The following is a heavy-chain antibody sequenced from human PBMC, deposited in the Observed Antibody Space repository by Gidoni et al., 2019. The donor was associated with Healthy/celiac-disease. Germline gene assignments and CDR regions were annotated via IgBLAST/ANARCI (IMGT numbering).Heavy chain of an antibody. V-gene: IGHV4-31*03. D-gene: IGHD3-3*01. CDR3: ARGPVADYDFWSGYYPATDFDY. CDR2: IYYSGST. CDR1: GGSISSGGYY. Sequence: LVKPSQTLSLTCTVSGGSISSGGYYWSWIRQHPGKGLEWIGYIYYSGSTYYNPSLKSRVTISVDTSKNQFSLKLSSVTAADTAVYYCARGPVADYDFWSGYYPATDFDYWGQGTLVTVSS. J-gene: IGHJ4*02.